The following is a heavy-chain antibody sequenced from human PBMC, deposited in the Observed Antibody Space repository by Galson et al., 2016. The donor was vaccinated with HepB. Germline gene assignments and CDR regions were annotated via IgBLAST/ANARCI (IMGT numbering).Heavy chain of an antibody. Sequence: SVKVSCKASGYTFTAYFIYWVRQAPGQGLEWMGFINPNAGSTTFAQKFQDRVTMTRDTSTSTVFMELSSLRSEDTAVYFCARGDLNYYYALDVWGQGTLVTVSS. CDR2: INPNAGST. CDR3: ARGDLNYYYALDV. J-gene: IGHJ6*02. V-gene: IGHV1-46*01. CDR1: GYTFTAYF. D-gene: IGHD3-3*01.